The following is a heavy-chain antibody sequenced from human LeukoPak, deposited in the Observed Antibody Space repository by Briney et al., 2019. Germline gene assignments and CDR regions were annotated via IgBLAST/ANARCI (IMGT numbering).Heavy chain of an antibody. CDR3: ARERSGSYYDAFDI. J-gene: IGHJ3*02. CDR1: GFTFSSYS. D-gene: IGHD1-26*01. V-gene: IGHV3-21*01. Sequence: RGSLRLSCAASGFTFSSYSMNWVRQAPGKGLEWVSSISSSSSYIYYADSVKGRFTISRDNAKNSLYLQMNSLRAEDTAVYYCARERSGSYYDAFDIWGQGTMVTVSS. CDR2: ISSSSSYI.